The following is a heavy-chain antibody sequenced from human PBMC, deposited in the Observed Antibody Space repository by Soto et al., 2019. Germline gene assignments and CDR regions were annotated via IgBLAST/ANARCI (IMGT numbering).Heavy chain of an antibody. V-gene: IGHV1-69*13. CDR2: IIPIFGTA. CDR1: GGTFSSYA. CDR3: ARDGAWYDFWSGPYWFDP. D-gene: IGHD3-3*01. Sequence: SVKVSCKASGGTFSSYAISWVRQAPGQGLEWMGGIIPIFGTANYAQKFQGRVTITADESTSTAYMELGSLRSEDTAVYYCARDGAWYDFWSGPYWFDPWGQGTLVTVSS. J-gene: IGHJ5*02.